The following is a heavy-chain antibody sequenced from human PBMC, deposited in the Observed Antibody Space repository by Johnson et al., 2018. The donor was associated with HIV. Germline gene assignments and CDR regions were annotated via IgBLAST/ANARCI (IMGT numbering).Heavy chain of an antibody. CDR2: ISSSGSTI. J-gene: IGHJ3*02. D-gene: IGHD1-1*01. CDR3: ARKKATVFSTTSTSYAFDI. V-gene: IGHV3-11*04. Sequence: QVQLVESGGGLVKPGGSLRLSCAASGFTFSDYYMSWIRQAPGKGLEWVSYISSSGSTIYYADSVKGRFTISRDNSKNTLYLQMNSLRAEDTAVYYCARKKATVFSTTSTSYAFDIWGQGTMVTVSS. CDR1: GFTFSDYY.